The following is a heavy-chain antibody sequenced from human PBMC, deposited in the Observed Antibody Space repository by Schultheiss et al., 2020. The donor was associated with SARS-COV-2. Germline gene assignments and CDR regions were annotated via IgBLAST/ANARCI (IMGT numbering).Heavy chain of an antibody. J-gene: IGHJ4*02. D-gene: IGHD3-10*01. Sequence: SETLSLTCTVSGGSISSSSYYWSWIRQPPGKGLEWIGYIYYSGSTNYNPSLKSRVTISVDTSKNQFSLKLSSVTAADTAVYYCARYRLGFDYWGQGTLVTVSS. CDR3: ARYRLGFDY. V-gene: IGHV4-61*01. CDR1: GGSISSSSYY. CDR2: IYYSGST.